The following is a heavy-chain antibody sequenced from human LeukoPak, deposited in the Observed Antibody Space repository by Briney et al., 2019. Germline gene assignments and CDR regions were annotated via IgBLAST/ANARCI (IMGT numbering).Heavy chain of an antibody. CDR1: GGTFSSYA. V-gene: IGHV1-69*13. J-gene: IGHJ3*02. CDR2: IIPIFGTA. Sequence: ASVKVSCKASGGTFSSYAISWLRQAPGQGLEWMGGIIPIFGTANYAQKFQGRVTIAADESTGTAYMELSSLRSEDTAVYYCARDSPKTLGAFDIWGQGTMVTVSS. CDR3: ARDSPKTLGAFDI. D-gene: IGHD6-13*01.